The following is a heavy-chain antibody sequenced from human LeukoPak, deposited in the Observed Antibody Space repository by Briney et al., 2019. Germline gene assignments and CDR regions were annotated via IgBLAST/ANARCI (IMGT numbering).Heavy chain of an antibody. CDR1: GFTFSSYG. D-gene: IGHD1-26*01. J-gene: IGHJ4*02. V-gene: IGHV3-30*02. CDR2: IRNDGSDK. Sequence: PGGSLRLSCAASGFTFSSYGMHWVRQAPGKGLEWVSFIRNDGSDKHYADSVKGRFTVSRDNSKNTLYLQMNSRRAEDTAVSYCAKDLSGSYTDFDFWGQGTLVTVSS. CDR3: AKDLSGSYTDFDF.